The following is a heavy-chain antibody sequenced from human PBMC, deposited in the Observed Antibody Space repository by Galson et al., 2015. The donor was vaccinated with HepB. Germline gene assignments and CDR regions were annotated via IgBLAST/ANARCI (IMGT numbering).Heavy chain of an antibody. J-gene: IGHJ4*02. CDR2: ISYDGSNK. CDR1: GFTFSSYG. Sequence: SLRLSCAASGFTFSSYGMHWVRQAPGKGLEWVAVISYDGSNKYYADSVKGRFTISRDNSKNTLYLQMNSLRAEDTAVYYCAKDLPGYSYGLGLFDYWGQGTLVTVSS. D-gene: IGHD5-18*01. CDR3: AKDLPGYSYGLGLFDY. V-gene: IGHV3-30*18.